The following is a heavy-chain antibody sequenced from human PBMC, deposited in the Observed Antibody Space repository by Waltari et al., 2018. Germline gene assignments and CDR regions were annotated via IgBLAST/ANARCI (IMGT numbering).Heavy chain of an antibody. CDR2: ISNDGSSI. CDR1: GFTFSGYN. CDR3: ARGDYGMDV. V-gene: IGHV3-30*04. J-gene: IGHJ6*02. Sequence: QMQLVASGGGVVQPGGSLRLSCVASGFTFSGYNMYWVRQAPGKGLEWVTLISNDGSSIHYADSVKARFFISRDNSKNALYLQLNSLRTDDTAVYYCARGDYGMDVWGQGTTVTVSS.